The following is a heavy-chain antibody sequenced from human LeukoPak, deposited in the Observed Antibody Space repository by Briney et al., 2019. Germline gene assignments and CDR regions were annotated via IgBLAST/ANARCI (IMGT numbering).Heavy chain of an antibody. D-gene: IGHD6-19*01. CDR3: ARHGWHAWYFDL. CDR1: GGSFSGYS. V-gene: IGHV4-34*01. J-gene: IGHJ2*01. CDR2: INQSRNT. Sequence: SETLSLTCVVYGGSFSGYSWSWIRQPPGKGLEWIGEINQSRNTNYNPSLKSRVTISIDTSKNQFSLKLSSVTAADTAVHYCARHGWHAWYFDLWGRGTLVTVSS.